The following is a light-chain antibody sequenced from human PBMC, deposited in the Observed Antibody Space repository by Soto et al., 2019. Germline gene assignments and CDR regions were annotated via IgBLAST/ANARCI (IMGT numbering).Light chain of an antibody. CDR3: QQYNNWPPT. V-gene: IGKV3-15*01. CDR1: QSVSTN. J-gene: IGKJ1*01. Sequence: EIVMTQSPATLSVSTGERDTLSCRASQSVSTNLAWYQQKPGQAPRLLIYGFSSTRAPGIPARFSASGSGTDFTLTISSLQSEDFARYYCQQYNNWPPTFGQGTKVEIK. CDR2: GFSS.